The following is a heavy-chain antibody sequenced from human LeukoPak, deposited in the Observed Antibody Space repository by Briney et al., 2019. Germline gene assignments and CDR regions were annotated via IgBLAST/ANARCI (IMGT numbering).Heavy chain of an antibody. Sequence: GSLRLSCAASGFTFSSYSMNWVRQAPGKGLEWVSSISSSSSYIYYADSVKGRFTISRDNSKNTLYLQMNSLRPEDTAVYYCAKDLWTGSESYSYYYYMDVWGKGITVTISS. CDR1: GFTFSSYS. CDR2: ISSSSSYI. CDR3: AKDLWTGSESYSYYYYMDV. J-gene: IGHJ6*03. D-gene: IGHD3-10*01. V-gene: IGHV3-21*01.